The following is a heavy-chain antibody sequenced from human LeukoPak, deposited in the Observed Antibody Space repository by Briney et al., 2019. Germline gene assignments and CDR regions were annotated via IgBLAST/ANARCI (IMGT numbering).Heavy chain of an antibody. Sequence: ASVKVSCKVSGYTLTELSMHWVRQAPGKGLEWMGGFDPEDGETIYAQKFQGRVTMTEDTSTDTAYMELSSLRSEDTAVYYCARGGGYSSSWYFARYYYYYMDVWGKGTTVTVSS. D-gene: IGHD6-13*01. CDR2: FDPEDGET. CDR1: GYTLTELS. V-gene: IGHV1-24*01. CDR3: ARGGGYSSSWYFARYYYYYMDV. J-gene: IGHJ6*03.